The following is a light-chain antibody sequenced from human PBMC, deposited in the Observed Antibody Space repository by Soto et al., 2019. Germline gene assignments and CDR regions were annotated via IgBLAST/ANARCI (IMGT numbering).Light chain of an antibody. Sequence: EIVMTQSPATLSVSPGERATLSCRASQSVSSNLAWYQQKPGQPPSLLIYGASTSATGIPARFSGSGSGTEFTLTISSLQSEDFAVYYCQQYNNWPPRDAFGQGTKLEIK. CDR3: QQYNNWPPRDA. CDR1: QSVSSN. J-gene: IGKJ1*01. CDR2: GAS. V-gene: IGKV3-15*01.